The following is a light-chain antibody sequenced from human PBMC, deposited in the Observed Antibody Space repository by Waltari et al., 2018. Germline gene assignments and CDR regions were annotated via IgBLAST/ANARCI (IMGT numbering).Light chain of an antibody. Sequence: DIQMIQSPSSLSASVGDRVTITCRASQSISGYLNWYQQKPGKAPSLLIFAASSLQSGAPPRFSGSGSGTDFTLTISNLQPEDYATYYCQQSYIMPLTFGGGTKVEIK. CDR1: QSISGY. CDR2: AAS. V-gene: IGKV1-39*01. J-gene: IGKJ4*01. CDR3: QQSYIMPLT.